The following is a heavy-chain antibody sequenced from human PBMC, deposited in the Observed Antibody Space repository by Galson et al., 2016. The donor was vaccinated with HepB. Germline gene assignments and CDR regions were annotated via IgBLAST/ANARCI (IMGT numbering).Heavy chain of an antibody. CDR2: IASNRRTI. Sequence: SLRLSCAASGFTFSDYSMNWVRQAPGKGLEWVSYIASNRRTIYYADSARGRFTISRDNAKNSLYLQMNSLRDEDTAVYYCVRDGRRGYDMDVWGQGTTVTVSS. CDR3: VRDGRRGYDMDV. V-gene: IGHV3-48*02. CDR1: GFTFSDYS. J-gene: IGHJ6*02.